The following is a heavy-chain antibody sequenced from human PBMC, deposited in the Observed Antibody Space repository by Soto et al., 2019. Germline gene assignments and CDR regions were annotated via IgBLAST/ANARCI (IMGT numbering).Heavy chain of an antibody. Sequence: EVQLVESGGGLVQPGGSLRLSCAASGFTFSSYSMNWVRQAPGKGLEWVSYISSSSSTIYYADSVKGRFTISRDNAKNSLYLQMNSLRAEDTAVYYCARDLTGIYYGDYLPPLYYFDYWGQGTLVTVSS. CDR1: GFTFSSYS. D-gene: IGHD4-17*01. CDR2: ISSSSSTI. V-gene: IGHV3-48*01. J-gene: IGHJ4*02. CDR3: ARDLTGIYYGDYLPPLYYFDY.